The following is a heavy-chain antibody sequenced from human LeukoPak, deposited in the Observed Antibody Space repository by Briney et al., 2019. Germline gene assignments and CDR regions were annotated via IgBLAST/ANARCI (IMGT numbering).Heavy chain of an antibody. J-gene: IGHJ4*02. CDR3: ARQARQWELTSGFDY. V-gene: IGHV5-51*01. CDR1: GYSFTSYW. CDR2: IYPGDSDT. D-gene: IGHD1-26*01. Sequence: GESLQISCKGSGYSFTSYWIGWVRQMPGKGLEWMGIIYPGDSDTRYSPSFQGQVTISADKSIGTAYLQWSSLKASDTAMYYCARQARQWELTSGFDYWGQGTLVTVSS.